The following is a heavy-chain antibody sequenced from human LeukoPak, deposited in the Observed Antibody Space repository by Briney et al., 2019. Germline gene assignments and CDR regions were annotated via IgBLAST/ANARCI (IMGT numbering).Heavy chain of an antibody. CDR1: GFTFSNVW. V-gene: IGHV3-15*07. J-gene: IGHJ4*02. D-gene: IGHD6-19*01. CDR2: IRSKTHGETI. CDR3: ATEVIIAVTGNDY. Sequence: PGGSLRLSCAASGFTFSNVWMNWVRQAPGKGLEWVGRIRSKTHGETIDYAAPVRGRFTISRDDSKNTPYLQLNSLKTEDTAVYYCATEVIIAVTGNDYWGQGSLVTVSS.